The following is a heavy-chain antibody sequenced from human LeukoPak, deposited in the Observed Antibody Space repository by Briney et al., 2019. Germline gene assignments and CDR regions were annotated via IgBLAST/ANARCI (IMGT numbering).Heavy chain of an antibody. CDR1: GFTFSSYA. J-gene: IGHJ4*02. Sequence: LSGGSLRLSCAASGFTFSSYAMSWVRQAPGKGLEWVSAISGSGGSTYYADSVKGRFTISRDNSKNTLYLQMNSLRAEETAVYYCAKGYRYCSSTSCQAFDYWGQGTLVTVSS. D-gene: IGHD2-2*01. CDR3: AKGYRYCSSTSCQAFDY. CDR2: ISGSGGST. V-gene: IGHV3-23*01.